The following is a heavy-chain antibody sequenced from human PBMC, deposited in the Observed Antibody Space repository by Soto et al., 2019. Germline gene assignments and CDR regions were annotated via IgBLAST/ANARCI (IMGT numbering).Heavy chain of an antibody. J-gene: IGHJ6*03. CDR2: IYYSGST. Sequence: SETLSLTCTVSGGSISSYYWSWIRQPPGKGLEWIGYIYYSGSTNYNPSLKSRLTISVDTSKNQFSLKLSSVTAADTAVYYCACELRGPDPYYYMDFWGKGTTVTVSS. V-gene: IGHV4-59*01. CDR3: ACELRGPDPYYYMDF. CDR1: GGSISSYY. D-gene: IGHD5-12*01.